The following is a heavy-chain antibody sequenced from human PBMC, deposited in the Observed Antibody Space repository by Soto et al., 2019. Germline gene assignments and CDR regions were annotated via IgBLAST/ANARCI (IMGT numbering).Heavy chain of an antibody. CDR2: INPNSGGT. D-gene: IGHD3-10*01. CDR3: ARDRFGAFDI. J-gene: IGHJ3*02. Sequence: VKVSRKASGYTFTGYYMHWVRQAPGQGLELMGWINPNSGGTNYAQKFQGWVTMTRDTSISTAYMELSRLRFDDTAVYYCARDRFGAFDIWGQGTMVTVSS. CDR1: GYTFTGYY. V-gene: IGHV1-2*04.